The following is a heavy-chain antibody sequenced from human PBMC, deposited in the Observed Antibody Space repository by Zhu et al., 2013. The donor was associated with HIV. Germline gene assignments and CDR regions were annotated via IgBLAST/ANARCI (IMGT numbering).Heavy chain of an antibody. J-gene: IGHJ4*02. Sequence: QVQLVQSGAEVKTPGASVKVSCKASGYTFTDYYIHWVRQAPGQGLEWMGWIHSNSGGTNHAQKFQGRVTMTRDTSITTAYMELSSLRSDDTAVYFCARDQRYLTSDCWGQGTLVTVSS. CDR2: IHSNSGGT. CDR3: ARDQRYLTSDC. D-gene: IGHD4-4*01. CDR1: GYTFTDYY. V-gene: IGHV1-2*02.